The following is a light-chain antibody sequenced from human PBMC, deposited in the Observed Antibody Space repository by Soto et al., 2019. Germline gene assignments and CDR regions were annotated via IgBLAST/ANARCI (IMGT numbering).Light chain of an antibody. CDR1: SGHSSYA. V-gene: IGLV4-69*01. J-gene: IGLJ3*02. CDR3: QTWGTGPGV. CDR2: VNSDGSH. Sequence: QSVLTQSPSASASLGASVKLTCTLSSGHSSYAIAWHQQQPEKGPRYLMKVNSDGSHSKGDGIPDRFSGSSSGAERYLTISSHQSEDEADYYSQTWGTGPGVFGGGTKLTVL.